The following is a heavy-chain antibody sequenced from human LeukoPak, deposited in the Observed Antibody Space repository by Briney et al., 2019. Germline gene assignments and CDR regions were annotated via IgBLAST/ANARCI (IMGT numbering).Heavy chain of an antibody. CDR1: GVSFSGYY. V-gene: IGHV4-59*01. CDR2: IYYSGST. CDR3: ARGWGYFDY. D-gene: IGHD3-16*01. Sequence: SETLSLTCAVYGVSFSGYYWSWIRQPPGKGLEWIGYIYYSGSTNYNPSLKSRVTISVDTSKNQFSLKLSSVTAADTAVYYCARGWGYFDYWGQGTLVTVSS. J-gene: IGHJ4*02.